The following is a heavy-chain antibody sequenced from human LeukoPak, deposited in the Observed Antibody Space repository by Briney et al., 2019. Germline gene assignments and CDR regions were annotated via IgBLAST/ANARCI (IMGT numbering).Heavy chain of an antibody. CDR1: GFTFGTSE. CDR3: ARGFRHTAMFLDH. J-gene: IGHJ4*02. Sequence: PGGSLRLSCAASGFTFGTSEMNWVRQAPGRGLEWISCISTHGSTTYYADSVRGRFTISRDNAENSLYLQMNSLRAEGTAVYYCARGFRHTAMFLDHWGQGNLVTVSS. D-gene: IGHD5-18*01. V-gene: IGHV3-48*03. CDR2: ISTHGSTT.